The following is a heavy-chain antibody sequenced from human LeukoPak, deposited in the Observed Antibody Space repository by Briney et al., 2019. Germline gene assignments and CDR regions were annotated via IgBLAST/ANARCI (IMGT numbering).Heavy chain of an antibody. D-gene: IGHD3-3*01. CDR2: INHSGST. CDR1: GGSFSGYY. Sequence: PSETLSLTCAVYGGSFSGYYWSWIRQPPGKGLEWIGEINHSGSTNYNPSLKSRVTISVDTSKNQFSLKPSSVTAADTAVYYCARSTYYDFWSGYRNAFDIWGQGTMVTVSS. J-gene: IGHJ3*02. V-gene: IGHV4-34*01. CDR3: ARSTYYDFWSGYRNAFDI.